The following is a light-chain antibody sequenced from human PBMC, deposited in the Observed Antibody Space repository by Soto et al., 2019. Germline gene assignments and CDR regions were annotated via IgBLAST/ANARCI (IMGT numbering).Light chain of an antibody. CDR3: QQYRNSLYT. Sequence: EIVMTQSPATLSVSPGERATLSCRASQSVSSSYLAWYQQKPGQAPRLLIYGASSRATGIPDRFSGSGSGTDFALTISRLEPEDFAVYYCQQYRNSLYTFGQGTKLEIK. J-gene: IGKJ2*01. CDR1: QSVSSSY. CDR2: GAS. V-gene: IGKV3-20*01.